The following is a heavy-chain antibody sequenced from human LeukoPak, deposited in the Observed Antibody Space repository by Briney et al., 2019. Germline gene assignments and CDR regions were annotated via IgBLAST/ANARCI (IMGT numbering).Heavy chain of an antibody. D-gene: IGHD3-10*01. J-gene: IGHJ4*02. V-gene: IGHV3-7*01. CDR2: IKQDGSEK. CDR1: GFTFSNYW. CDR3: ARGGQAGTGDY. Sequence: GGSLRLSCAASGFTFSNYWMSWVRQAPGKGLEWVANIKQDGSEKYYVDSVKGRFTISRDNAKNALYLEMNSLRAEDTAVYYCARGGQAGTGDYWGQGTLLTVSS.